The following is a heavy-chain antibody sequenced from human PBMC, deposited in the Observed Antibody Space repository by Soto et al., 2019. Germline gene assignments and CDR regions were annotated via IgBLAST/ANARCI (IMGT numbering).Heavy chain of an antibody. Sequence: PSETLSLTCAVYGGSFSGYYWSWIRQPPGKGLEWIGEINHSGSTNYNPSLKSRVTISVDTSKNQFSLKLNSVTAADTAVYYCARRWYYYGSGSHYYYYMDVWGKGTTVTVSS. V-gene: IGHV4-34*01. D-gene: IGHD3-10*01. CDR3: ARRWYYYGSGSHYYYYMDV. CDR1: GGSFSGYY. CDR2: INHSGST. J-gene: IGHJ6*03.